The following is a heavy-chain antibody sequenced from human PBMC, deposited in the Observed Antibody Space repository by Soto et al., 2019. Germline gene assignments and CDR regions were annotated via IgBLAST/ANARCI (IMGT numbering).Heavy chain of an antibody. CDR1: GFTFSSYW. CDR3: ARVGQGRYYFDY. CDR2: INRDGTST. J-gene: IGHJ4*02. Sequence: EVQLVESGGGLVQPGGSLRLSCAGSGFTFSSYWMHWVRQAPGKGLVWVSRINRDGTSTSYADSVKGRFTISRDNAKNTLYLQMNSLRAEDTAVYYCARVGQGRYYFDYWGQGTLVTFSS. V-gene: IGHV3-74*01.